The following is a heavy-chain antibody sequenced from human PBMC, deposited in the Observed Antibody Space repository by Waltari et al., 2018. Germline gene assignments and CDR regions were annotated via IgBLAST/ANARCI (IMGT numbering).Heavy chain of an antibody. Sequence: QVQLVESGGGVVQPGASLRLSGRGSGFRFRSLGMHWVRQAPGKGLEWVAVVSFDGSAEYYADSVKGRFIASRDNSKNTSYLQMNSLTREDTAMYYCAKPLGVSGTSFDHWGRGTLVTVSS. V-gene: IGHV3-30*18. CDR2: VSFDGSAE. J-gene: IGHJ4*02. CDR1: GFRFRSLG. D-gene: IGHD1-1*01. CDR3: AKPLGVSGTSFDH.